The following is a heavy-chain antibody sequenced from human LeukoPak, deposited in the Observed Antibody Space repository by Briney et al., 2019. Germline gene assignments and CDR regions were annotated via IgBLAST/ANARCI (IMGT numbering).Heavy chain of an antibody. CDR3: ARVPGPNWFDP. CDR2: MYHSGSA. CDR1: GGSFSGYY. J-gene: IGHJ5*02. Sequence: SETLSLTCAVYGGSFSGYYWSWIRQPPGKGLEWIGSMYHSGSAYYNPSLKSRVTMSVDTSKNQFPLKLSSVTAADTAVYYCARVPGPNWFDPWGQGTLVTVSS. V-gene: IGHV4-34*01.